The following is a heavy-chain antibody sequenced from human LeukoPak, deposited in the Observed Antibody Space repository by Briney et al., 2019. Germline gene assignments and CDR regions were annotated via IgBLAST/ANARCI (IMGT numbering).Heavy chain of an antibody. Sequence: GGSLRLSCAASGFTFSSYEMNWVRQAPGKGLEWVSYITTSGSTIYYADSVKGRFTISRDNAKNALYLQMNSLRAEDTAVYYCARARPLLFMDVWGKGTTVTISS. CDR3: ARARPLLFMDV. J-gene: IGHJ6*03. D-gene: IGHD3-10*01. V-gene: IGHV3-48*03. CDR1: GFTFSSYE. CDR2: ITTSGSTI.